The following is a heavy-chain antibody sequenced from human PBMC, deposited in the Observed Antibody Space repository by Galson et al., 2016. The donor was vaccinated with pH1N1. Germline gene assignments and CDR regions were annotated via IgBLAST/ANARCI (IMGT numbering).Heavy chain of an antibody. D-gene: IGHD6-13*01. CDR3: ARPQSLATPAFFFDS. V-gene: IGHV5-51*03. Sequence: QSGAEVKKPGESLKISCRASGYTFTNCWIGWVRQVPGKGLEWMAIIYPGDSDARYSPSFQGRVTISAAKSISTAYLPWSSLKASDTAIYYCARPQSLATPAFFFDSWGRGTLVTVSS. CDR2: IYPGDSDA. J-gene: IGHJ4*02. CDR1: GYTFTNCW.